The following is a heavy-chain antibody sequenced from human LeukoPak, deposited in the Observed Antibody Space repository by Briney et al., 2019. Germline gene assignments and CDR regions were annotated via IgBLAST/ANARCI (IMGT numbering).Heavy chain of an antibody. CDR3: ARVVLRYFDWLPQNTGFDY. CDR1: GYTFTSYY. Sequence: ASVKVSCKASGYTFTSYYMHWVRQAPGQGLERMGWISAYNGNTNYAQKLQGRVTMTTDTSTSTAYMELRSLRSDDTAVYYCARVVLRYFDWLPQNTGFDYWGQGTLVTVSS. CDR2: ISAYNGNT. D-gene: IGHD3-9*01. J-gene: IGHJ4*02. V-gene: IGHV1-18*04.